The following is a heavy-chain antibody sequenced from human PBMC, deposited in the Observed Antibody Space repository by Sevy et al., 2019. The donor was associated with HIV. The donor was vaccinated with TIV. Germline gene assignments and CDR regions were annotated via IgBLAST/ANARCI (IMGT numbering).Heavy chain of an antibody. CDR3: ARSVIPTAIFDY. J-gene: IGHJ4*02. Sequence: ASVKVSCKASGYTFTSYAIHRVRQAPGRRLEWMGWINPGNGNTKYSQKFQGRVTITRDTSASTTYMELSSLRSEDTAVYYCARSVIPTAIFDYWGRGALVTVSS. V-gene: IGHV1-3*01. D-gene: IGHD2-2*01. CDR2: INPGNGNT. CDR1: GYTFTSYA.